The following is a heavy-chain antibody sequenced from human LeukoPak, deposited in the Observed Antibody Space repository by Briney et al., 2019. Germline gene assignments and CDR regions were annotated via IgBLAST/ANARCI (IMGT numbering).Heavy chain of an antibody. CDR2: IGIDSGNT. Sequence: GGSLRLSCAASGFTFSDYSMNWVRQAPGKGLEWISYIGIDSGNTNYADSVKGRFTISGDKAKNSLYLQMNSLRVEDTAVYYCARDYKCAFDNWGQGTLVTVSS. V-gene: IGHV3-48*01. CDR3: ARDYKCAFDN. J-gene: IGHJ4*02. D-gene: IGHD1-1*01. CDR1: GFTFSDYS.